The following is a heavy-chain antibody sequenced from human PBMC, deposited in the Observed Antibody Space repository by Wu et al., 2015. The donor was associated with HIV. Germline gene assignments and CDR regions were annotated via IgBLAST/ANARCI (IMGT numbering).Heavy chain of an antibody. J-gene: IGHJ4*02. Sequence: QVQLVQSGAEVKKPGSSVKVSCKASGGTFSSYAISWVRQAPGQGLEWMGGIIPIFGTANYAQKFQGRVTITTDESTSTAYMELSSLRSEDTAVYYCARTPYYYDSSGYYYFDYWGQGTLVTVSS. CDR2: IIPIFGTA. V-gene: IGHV1-69*05. CDR3: ARTPYYYDSSGYYYFDY. CDR1: GGTFSSYA. D-gene: IGHD3-22*01.